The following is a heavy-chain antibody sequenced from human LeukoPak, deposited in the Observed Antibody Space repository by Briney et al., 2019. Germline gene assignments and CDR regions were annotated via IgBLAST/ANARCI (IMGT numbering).Heavy chain of an antibody. CDR2: INHSGST. D-gene: IGHD2-15*01. Sequence: SETLSLTCAVYVGSFSGYYWSWIRQPPGKGLEWIGEINHSGSTNYNPSLKSRVTTSVDPSKNQVSLKLTSVTAADTAVYYCARQGYCSGGSCYKFFDYWGQGTLVTVSS. CDR1: VGSFSGYY. J-gene: IGHJ4*02. V-gene: IGHV4-34*01. CDR3: ARQGYCSGGSCYKFFDY.